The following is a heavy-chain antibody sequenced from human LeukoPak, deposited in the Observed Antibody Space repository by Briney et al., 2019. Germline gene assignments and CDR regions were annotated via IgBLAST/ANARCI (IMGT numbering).Heavy chain of an antibody. CDR3: AKADYGDYGGSVY. Sequence: GGFLRLSCAASGFTFSSYAMSWVRQAPGKGLEWVSAISGSGGSTYYADSVKGRFTISRDNSKNTLYLQMNSLRAEDTAVYYCAKADYGDYGGSVYWGQGTLVTVSS. CDR2: ISGSGGST. V-gene: IGHV3-23*01. CDR1: GFTFSSYA. J-gene: IGHJ4*02. D-gene: IGHD4-17*01.